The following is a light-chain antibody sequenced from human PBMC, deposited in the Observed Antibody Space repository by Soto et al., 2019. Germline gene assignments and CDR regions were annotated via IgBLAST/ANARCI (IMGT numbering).Light chain of an antibody. J-gene: IGKJ4*01. CDR2: YAS. CDR1: QDISSY. V-gene: IGKV1D-43*01. Sequence: AIRMTQSPFSLSASVGDRVTITCWASQDISSYLAWYQQKPAKAPNLFIDYASNLQSGVPSRFSGSGSGTDYTLIISSLQPEDFATYYCQQYYSTPRPFGGGTKVEIK. CDR3: QQYYSTPRP.